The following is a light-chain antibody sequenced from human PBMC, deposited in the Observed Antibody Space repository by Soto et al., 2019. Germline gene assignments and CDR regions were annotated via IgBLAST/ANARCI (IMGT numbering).Light chain of an antibody. Sequence: EIVLTQSPATLSLSPGERATLSCRASQSVSTYLAWYQQKPGQAPRLLIYDASCRAAGIPARFSGSGSGTDFTLTITSLEPEDFAVYYCQQRSNWPSTFGGGTKVEI. CDR3: QQRSNWPST. CDR2: DAS. CDR1: QSVSTY. V-gene: IGKV3-11*01. J-gene: IGKJ4*01.